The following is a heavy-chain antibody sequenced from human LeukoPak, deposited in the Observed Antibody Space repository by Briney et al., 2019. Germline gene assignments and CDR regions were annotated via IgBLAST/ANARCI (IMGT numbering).Heavy chain of an antibody. Sequence: ASVKVSCKVSGYTLTELSMHWVRQAPGKGLEWMGGFDPEDGETIYAQKFQGRATMTEDTSTDTAYMELSSLRSEDTAVYYCATDRVGFWSGQGYFDLWGRGTLVTVSS. D-gene: IGHD3-3*01. CDR2: FDPEDGET. CDR3: ATDRVGFWSGQGYFDL. J-gene: IGHJ2*01. V-gene: IGHV1-24*01. CDR1: GYTLTELS.